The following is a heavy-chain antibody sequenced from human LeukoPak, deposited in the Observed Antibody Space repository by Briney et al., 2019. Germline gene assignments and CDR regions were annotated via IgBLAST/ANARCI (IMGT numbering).Heavy chain of an antibody. Sequence: SGTLSLTCAVSGGSISSGSYYWSWIRQPAGKGLEWIGRIYTSGSTNYNPSLKSRVTISVDTSKNQFSLKLSSVTAADTAVYYCARQEMATTTGRPDYWGQGTLVTVSS. D-gene: IGHD5-24*01. V-gene: IGHV4-61*02. J-gene: IGHJ4*02. CDR2: IYTSGST. CDR3: ARQEMATTTGRPDY. CDR1: GGSISSGSYY.